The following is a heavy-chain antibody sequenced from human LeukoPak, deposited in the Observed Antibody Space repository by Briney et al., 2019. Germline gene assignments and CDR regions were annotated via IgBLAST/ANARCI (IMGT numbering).Heavy chain of an antibody. CDR3: ARDLSGGWQFDY. Sequence: ASVTVSCKASGYTFTSYYMHWVRQAPGQGLEWMGIINPSGGSTSYAQKFQGRVTMTRDTSTSTVYMELSSLRSEDTAVYYCARDLSGGWQFDYWGQGTLVTVSS. D-gene: IGHD3-16*01. CDR1: GYTFTSYY. V-gene: IGHV1-46*01. CDR2: INPSGGST. J-gene: IGHJ4*02.